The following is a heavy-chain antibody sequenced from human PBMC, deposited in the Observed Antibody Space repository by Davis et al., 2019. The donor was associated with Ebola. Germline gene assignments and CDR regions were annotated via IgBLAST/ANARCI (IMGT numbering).Heavy chain of an antibody. CDR1: GFTFSTYS. Sequence: GESLKISCAASGFTFSTYSMNWVRQAPGKGLEWVSYISSSSGTIYYADSVKGRFTISRDNAKNSLFLQMNSLRAEDTALYYCASGDGRGSSYDMDVWGQGTTVTVSS. V-gene: IGHV3-48*04. CDR2: ISSSSGTI. D-gene: IGHD5-12*01. J-gene: IGHJ6*02. CDR3: ASGDGRGSSYDMDV.